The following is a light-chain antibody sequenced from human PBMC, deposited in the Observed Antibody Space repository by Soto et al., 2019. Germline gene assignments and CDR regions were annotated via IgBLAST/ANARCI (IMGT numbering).Light chain of an antibody. CDR1: SSDVGGYNF. J-gene: IGLJ2*01. CDR2: DVN. V-gene: IGLV2-14*03. Sequence: QSALTQPASVSGSPGQSIAISCTGTSSDVGGYNFVSWYQQHPGKAPKLVIYDVNIRPSGFSDRFSGSKSGNTASLTISGLQAEDEADYYCSSYSGSSTLVLFGGGTKVTVL. CDR3: SSYSGSSTLVL.